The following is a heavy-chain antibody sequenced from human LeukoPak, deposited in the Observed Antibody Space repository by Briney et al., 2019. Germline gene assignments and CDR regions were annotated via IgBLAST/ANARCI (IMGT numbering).Heavy chain of an antibody. CDR1: GFTFTNAW. CDR3: ISGFCSSASCYA. Sequence: GGSLRLSCEASGFTFTNAWMRWGRPAPREGLGWGGRIRRKTDGGTADYAAPVMGRFTISRDDSNNTLYLQMNSLKTEDTAVYYCISGFCSSASCYAWGRGTLVIVSS. V-gene: IGHV3-15*01. D-gene: IGHD2-2*01. J-gene: IGHJ4*02. CDR2: IRRKTDGGTA.